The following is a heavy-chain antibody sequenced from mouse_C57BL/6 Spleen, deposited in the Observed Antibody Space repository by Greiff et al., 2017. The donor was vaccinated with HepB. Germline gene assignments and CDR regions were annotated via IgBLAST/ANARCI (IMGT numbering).Heavy chain of an antibody. CDR3: ARGSYSISWFAY. Sequence: QVQLQQSGAELVRPGTSVKVSCKASGYAFTNYLIEWVKQRPGQGLEWIGVINPGSGGTNYNEKFKGKATLTADKSSSTAYMQLSSLTSEDSAVYCCARGSYSISWFAYWGQGTLVTVSA. CDR2: INPGSGGT. CDR1: GYAFTNYL. V-gene: IGHV1-54*01. D-gene: IGHD2-5*01. J-gene: IGHJ3*01.